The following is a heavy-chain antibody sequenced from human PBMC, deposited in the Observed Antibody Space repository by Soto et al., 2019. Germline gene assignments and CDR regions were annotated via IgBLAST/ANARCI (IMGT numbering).Heavy chain of an antibody. CDR3: ARLRYDYIWGSYRPGAFES. Sequence: SETLSLTCTVSGGSISSYYWSWIRQPPGKGLEWIGYIYYSGSTNYNPSLKSRVTISVDTSKNQFSLKLSSVTAADTAVYYCARLRYDYIWGSYRPGAFESRGQRTTVTVSS. V-gene: IGHV4-59*08. CDR2: IYYSGST. CDR1: GGSISSYY. J-gene: IGHJ3*02. D-gene: IGHD3-16*02.